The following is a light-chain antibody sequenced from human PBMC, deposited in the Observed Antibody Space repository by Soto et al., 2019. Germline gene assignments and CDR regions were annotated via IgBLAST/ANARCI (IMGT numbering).Light chain of an antibody. CDR3: QQTYSTPT. V-gene: IGKV1-39*01. Sequence: DIQMTQSPSTLSASVGDRVTITCRASQSIRTYLTWYQQKPGKAPNLLIYGASTLQSGVPSRFSGSGSGTTFTLTISSLHPEDFATYHCQQTYSTPTFGQGTKVEIK. CDR1: QSIRTY. J-gene: IGKJ1*01. CDR2: GAS.